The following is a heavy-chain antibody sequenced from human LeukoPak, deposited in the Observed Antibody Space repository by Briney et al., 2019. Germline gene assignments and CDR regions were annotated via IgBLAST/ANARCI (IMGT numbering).Heavy chain of an antibody. D-gene: IGHD5-18*01. Sequence: GESLKISWKGSGYSFTSYWIGWARQMPGKGLEWMGIIYPGDSDTRYSPSFQGQVTISADKSISTAYLQWGSLKASDTAMYYCARHNGYSDTTIDYWGQGTLVTVSS. CDR3: ARHNGYSDTTIDY. CDR1: GYSFTSYW. V-gene: IGHV5-51*01. CDR2: IYPGDSDT. J-gene: IGHJ4*02.